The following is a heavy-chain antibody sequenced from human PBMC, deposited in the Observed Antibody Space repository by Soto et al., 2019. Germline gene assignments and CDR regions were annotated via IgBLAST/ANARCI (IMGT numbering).Heavy chain of an antibody. J-gene: IGHJ4*02. V-gene: IGHV2-5*02. Sequence: QITLKESGPTLVKPTQTLTLTCTFSGFSLATSGVAVSWIRQPPGKALEWLALVYWADDKRYRPSLESRITITKDTSTNQVVLTMTNMDPENTATYYCAHWVTGGAGTSKFDFCGQGILVTVSA. CDR1: GFSLATSGVA. CDR3: AHWVTGGAGTSKFDF. D-gene: IGHD2-21*02. CDR2: VYWADDK.